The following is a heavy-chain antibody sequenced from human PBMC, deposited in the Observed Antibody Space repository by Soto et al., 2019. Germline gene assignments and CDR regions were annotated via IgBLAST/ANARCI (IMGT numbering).Heavy chain of an antibody. CDR3: ARGEGACSGASCKGH. CDR1: GYTFTNYD. J-gene: IGHJ4*02. CDR2: MNPNSGNT. D-gene: IGHD2-15*01. Sequence: ASVKVSCKASGYTFTNYDINWVRQATGQGLEWMGWMNPNSGNTGYAQKFQGRIAMTRDTSISTAYMELSSLRSEDTAVYYCARGEGACSGASCKGHGGRGARVTVSS. V-gene: IGHV1-8*01.